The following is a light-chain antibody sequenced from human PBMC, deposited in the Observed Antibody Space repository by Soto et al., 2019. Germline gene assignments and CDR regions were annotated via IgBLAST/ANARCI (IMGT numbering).Light chain of an antibody. J-gene: IGLJ2*01. V-gene: IGLV2-14*01. CDR2: EVS. Sequence: QPVLTQPASVSGSPGQSITISCTGTSSDVGGYNYVSWYQQYPGKAPKLMIYEVSNRPSGVSNRFSGSKSGNTASLTISGLQAEDEADYYCSSYASSRDVFFGGGTKLTVL. CDR1: SSDVGGYNY. CDR3: SSYASSRDVF.